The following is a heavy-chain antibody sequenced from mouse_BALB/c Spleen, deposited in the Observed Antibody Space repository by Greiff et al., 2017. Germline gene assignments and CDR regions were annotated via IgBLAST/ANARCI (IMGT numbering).Heavy chain of an antibody. CDR1: GDSITSGY. V-gene: IGHV3-8*02. J-gene: IGHJ4*01. Sequence: EVQLKESGPSLVKPSQTLSLTCSVTGDSITSGYWNWIRKFPGNKLEYMGYISYSGSTYYNPSLKSRISITRDTSKNQYYLQLNSVTTEDTATYYCARSPTGTGYAMDYWGQGTSVTVSS. D-gene: IGHD4-1*02. CDR3: ARSPTGTGYAMDY. CDR2: ISYSGST.